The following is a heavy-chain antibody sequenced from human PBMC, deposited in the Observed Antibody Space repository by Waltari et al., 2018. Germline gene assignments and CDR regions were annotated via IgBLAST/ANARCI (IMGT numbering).Heavy chain of an antibody. CDR3: ATEMIVVVTPCDAFDI. D-gene: IGHD3-22*01. Sequence: QVQLVQSGAEVKKPGASVTVSCKVSGYPLPELSMHWVPQAPGKGLEWMGGFDPEDGETIYAQKFQGRVTMTEDTSTDTAYMELSSLRSEDTAVYYCATEMIVVVTPCDAFDIWGQGTMVTVSS. J-gene: IGHJ3*02. CDR2: FDPEDGET. CDR1: GYPLPELS. V-gene: IGHV1-24*01.